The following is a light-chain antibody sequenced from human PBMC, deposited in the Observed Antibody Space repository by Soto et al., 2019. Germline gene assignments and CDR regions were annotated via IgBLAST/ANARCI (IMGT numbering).Light chain of an antibody. CDR2: ATS. V-gene: IGKV3D-15*01. CDR3: QQSNDWPLT. CDR1: QSISSN. Sequence: EIVMTQSPATLSVSPGERATLSCRASQSISSNLAWYLQKPGHAPRLLIYATSSRATGIPARFSGSGSGTEFTLTISSLQSEDFAVYYCQQSNDWPLTFGGGTKVEIK. J-gene: IGKJ4*01.